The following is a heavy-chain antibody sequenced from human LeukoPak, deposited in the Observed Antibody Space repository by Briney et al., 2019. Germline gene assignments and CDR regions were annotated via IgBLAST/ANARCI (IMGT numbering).Heavy chain of an antibody. CDR3: ARAGGVYDPFDY. J-gene: IGHJ4*02. CDR2: ISSSSSYI. V-gene: IGHV3-21*01. D-gene: IGHD2/OR15-2a*01. CDR1: GFTVSSYS. Sequence: PGGSLRLSCAASGFTVSSYSMNWVRQAPGKGLEWVSSISSSSSYIYYADSVKGRFTISRDNAKNSLYLQMNSLRAEDTAVYYCARAGGVYDPFDYWGQGTLVTVSS.